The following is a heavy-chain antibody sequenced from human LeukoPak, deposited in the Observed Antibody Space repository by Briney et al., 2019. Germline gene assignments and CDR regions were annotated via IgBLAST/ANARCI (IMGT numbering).Heavy chain of an antibody. D-gene: IGHD6-6*01. CDR2: ISTYNGNT. V-gene: IGHV1-18*01. J-gene: IGHJ6*02. Sequence: ASVKVSCKASGYTFTSYGISRVRQPPGQGLEWMGWISTYNGNTNNAHKLHGRVTMTTDTYTSTAHLELRSLRSDDAAGYYCASQYSSSCSYYYYGMDVWGQGTTVTVSS. CDR1: GYTFTSYG. CDR3: ASQYSSSCSYYYYGMDV.